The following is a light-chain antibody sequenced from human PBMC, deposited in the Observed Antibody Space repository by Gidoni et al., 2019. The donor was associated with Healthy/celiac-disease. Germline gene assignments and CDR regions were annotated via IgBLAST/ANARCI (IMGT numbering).Light chain of an antibody. CDR3: QQYNNWPPLT. CDR2: CAS. V-gene: IGKV3-15*01. J-gene: IGKJ4*01. CDR1: QRVSSN. Sequence: EIVMTQSAATLSVSPRERATLSCRASQRVSSNLAWYQQKPGQAPRLLIYCASTRATGIPARFSGSGSWTEFTLTISSLQSEDFAVYYCQQYNNWPPLTFGGGTKVEIK.